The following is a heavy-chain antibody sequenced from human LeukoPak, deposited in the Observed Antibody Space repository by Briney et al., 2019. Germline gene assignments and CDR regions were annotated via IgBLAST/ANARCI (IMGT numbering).Heavy chain of an antibody. Sequence: SGPTLVKPTQTLTLTCTFSGFSLSTSGVGVGWIRQPPGKALEWLALIYWNDDKRYSPSLKSRLTITQDTSKNQVVLTMTNMDPVDTATYYCAHRLSGATLGRYFDYWGQGTLVTVSS. D-gene: IGHD7-27*01. V-gene: IGHV2-5*01. CDR3: AHRLSGATLGRYFDY. CDR1: GFSLSTSGVG. CDR2: IYWNDDK. J-gene: IGHJ4*02.